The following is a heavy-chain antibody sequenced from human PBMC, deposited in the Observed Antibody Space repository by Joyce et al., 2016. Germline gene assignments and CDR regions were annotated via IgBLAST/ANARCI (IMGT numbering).Heavy chain of an antibody. D-gene: IGHD2-2*01. CDR3: ARGPGYCSTTTCSPGDGMDV. Sequence: QVQLVESGGGLVKPGGSLRLSCAASGFTFSDYYMSWSRQAPGKGLEWVSYISSTVSTIYYADSVKGRFTMSRNNAKNSLYLQMNSLRAEDTAVYYCARGPGYCSTTTCSPGDGMDVWGQGTTVTVSS. CDR1: GFTFSDYY. V-gene: IGHV3-11*01. CDR2: ISSTVSTI. J-gene: IGHJ6*02.